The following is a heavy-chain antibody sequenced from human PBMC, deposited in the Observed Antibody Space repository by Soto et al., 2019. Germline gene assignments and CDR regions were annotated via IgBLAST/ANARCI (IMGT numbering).Heavy chain of an antibody. J-gene: IGHJ6*02. Sequence: QVQLQESGPGAVKPSQTMSLTCTVSGDSITSGGYYWSWLRQPPGKGLEWIGYIYHSGGASYNPSLMGRAVISIDTSNNQFSLRLNAVTAADTATYYCARDYYGAGSQYYGYGMEVWGQGTTVTVSS. CDR1: GDSITSGGYY. CDR3: ARDYYGAGSQYYGYGMEV. V-gene: IGHV4-31*03. CDR2: IYHSGGA. D-gene: IGHD3-10*01.